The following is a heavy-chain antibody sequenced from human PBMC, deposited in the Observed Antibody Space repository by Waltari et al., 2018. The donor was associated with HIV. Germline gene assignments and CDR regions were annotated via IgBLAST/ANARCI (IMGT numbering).Heavy chain of an antibody. CDR2: ITPIFGTP. J-gene: IGHJ4*02. D-gene: IGHD3-22*01. V-gene: IGHV1-69*12. CDR3: ARGTGDSSGYYYVY. Sequence: QVQLVQSGAEVKKPGSSVKVSCQASGGTFSRYAISWVRKAPGHGLAWMGGITPIFGTPNYAQKFQGRVTITADESTNTGYMELSSLRSEDAAVYYCARGTGDSSGYYYVYWGQGTLVTVSS. CDR1: GGTFSRYA.